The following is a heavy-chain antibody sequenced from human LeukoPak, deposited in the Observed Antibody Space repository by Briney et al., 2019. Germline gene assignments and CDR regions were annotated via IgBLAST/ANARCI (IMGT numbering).Heavy chain of an antibody. Sequence: GGSLRLSCAASGFTFSSYSMDWVRQAPGKGLEWVSSISSRSSFKDYADSAKGRFTISRDNAKNLLYLQMNSLRAEDTAVYFCAKDGGFWSDYSYFDYWGQGTQVTVSS. V-gene: IGHV3-21*06. J-gene: IGHJ4*02. CDR3: AKDGGFWSDYSYFDY. CDR1: GFTFSSYS. CDR2: ISSRSSFK. D-gene: IGHD3-3*01.